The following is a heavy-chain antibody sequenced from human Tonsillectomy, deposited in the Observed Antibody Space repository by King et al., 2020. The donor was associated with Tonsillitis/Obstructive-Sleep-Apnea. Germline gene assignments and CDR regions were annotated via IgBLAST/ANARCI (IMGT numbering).Heavy chain of an antibody. D-gene: IGHD3-22*01. J-gene: IGHJ1*01. CDR2: INHSGST. CDR3: ARGGRGSGYYFYFQH. V-gene: IGHV4-34*01. Sequence: VQLQQWGAGLLKPSETLSLTCAVYGGSFSGYYWSWIRQPPGKGLEWIGEINHSGSTNYNPSLKSRVTISVDTSKNQFPLKLSSVTAADTAVYYCARGGRGSGYYFYFQHWGQGTLVTVSS. CDR1: GGSFSGYY.